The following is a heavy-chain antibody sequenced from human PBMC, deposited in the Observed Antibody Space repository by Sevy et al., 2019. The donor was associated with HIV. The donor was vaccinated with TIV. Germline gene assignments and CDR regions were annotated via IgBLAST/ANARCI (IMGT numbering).Heavy chain of an antibody. V-gene: IGHV3-73*01. J-gene: IGHJ3*02. CDR3: LMGMQTRGNDDAFDI. CDR2: IRSKGNSHPT. Sequence: GGSLRLSCAASGFTLSGSALHWVRQSSEKGLEWLGRIRSKGNSHPTAYAASLEGRFTVSRDDSKNTAFLQMNSLKIEDTAVYYCLMGMQTRGNDDAFDIWGQGTKVTVSS. CDR1: GFTLSGSA. D-gene: IGHD1-1*01.